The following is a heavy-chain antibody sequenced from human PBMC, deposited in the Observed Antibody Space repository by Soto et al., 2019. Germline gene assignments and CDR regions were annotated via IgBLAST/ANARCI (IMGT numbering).Heavy chain of an antibody. CDR1: GGSFSGYY. CDR2: INHSGST. Sequence: QVQLQQWGAGLLKPSETLSLTCAVYGGSFSGYYWSWIRQPPGKGLEWIGEINHSGSTNYNPSLKSRVTISVDTSKNQFPLKLSSVTAADTAVYYCARGNNVVVVPAADFDYWGQGTLVTVSS. V-gene: IGHV4-34*01. CDR3: ARGNNVVVVPAADFDY. J-gene: IGHJ4*02. D-gene: IGHD2-2*01.